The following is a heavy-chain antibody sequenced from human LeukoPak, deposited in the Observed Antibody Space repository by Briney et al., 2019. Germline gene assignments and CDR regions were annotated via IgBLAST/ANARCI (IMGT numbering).Heavy chain of an antibody. D-gene: IGHD4-17*01. Sequence: PGGSLRLSCAASGFTFSSYSMNWVRQAPGKGLEWVSSISSSSSYIYYADSVKGRFTISRDNAKNSLYLQMNSLRAEDTAVYYCAPRKQDYGAYTHDAFDIWGQGTMVTVSS. J-gene: IGHJ3*02. CDR3: APRKQDYGAYTHDAFDI. CDR1: GFTFSSYS. CDR2: ISSSSSYI. V-gene: IGHV3-21*01.